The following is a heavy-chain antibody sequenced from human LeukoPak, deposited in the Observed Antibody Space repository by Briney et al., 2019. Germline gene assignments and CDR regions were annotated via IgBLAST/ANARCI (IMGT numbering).Heavy chain of an antibody. CDR1: GYFISTGYY. CDR2: ITGSGGST. J-gene: IGHJ3*02. D-gene: IGHD3-10*01. V-gene: IGHV3-23*01. Sequence: ETLSLTCTVSGYFISTGYYWGWIRQSPGKGLEWVSGITGSGGSTYYADSVKGRFTISRDNSKNTLYLQMNSLRAEDTAVYYCAKDRPGAILWFDIWGQGTMVTVSS. CDR3: AKDRPGAILWFDI.